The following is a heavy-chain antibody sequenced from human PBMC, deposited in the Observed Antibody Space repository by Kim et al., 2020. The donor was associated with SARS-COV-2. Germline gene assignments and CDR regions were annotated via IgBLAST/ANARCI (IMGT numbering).Heavy chain of an antibody. D-gene: IGHD2-8*01. J-gene: IGHJ4*02. Sequence: YADSVKGRFTISRDNSKNKLYLQMSSLRAEDTAVYYCVKDRYDDYAIPDYWGQGTLVTVSS. V-gene: IGHV3-64D*09. CDR3: VKDRYDDYAIPDY.